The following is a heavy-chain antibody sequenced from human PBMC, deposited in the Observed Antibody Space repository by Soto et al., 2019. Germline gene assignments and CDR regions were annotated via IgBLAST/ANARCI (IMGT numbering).Heavy chain of an antibody. CDR1: GGSISSGDYY. D-gene: IGHD3-10*01. V-gene: IGHV4-30-4*01. CDR3: ARVYGSGSYYNVVTWFDP. Sequence: SETLSLTCTVSGGSISSGDYYWSWIRQPPGKGLEWIGYIYYSGSTYYNPSLKSRVTISVDTSKNQFSLKLSSVTAADTAVYYCARVYGSGSYYNVVTWFDPWGQGNLVTVS. J-gene: IGHJ5*02. CDR2: IYYSGST.